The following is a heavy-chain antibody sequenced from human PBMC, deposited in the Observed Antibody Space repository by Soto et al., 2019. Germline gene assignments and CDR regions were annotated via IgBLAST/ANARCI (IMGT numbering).Heavy chain of an antibody. J-gene: IGHJ4*02. V-gene: IGHV4-30-4*01. CDR3: SRITTLHSPAPFAS. CDR1: GGSFSSADYY. D-gene: IGHD1-1*01. Sequence: QVQLQESGPGLVKSSQTLSLTCTVSGGSFSSADYYWNWIRQPPGKGLEWIGHISYSGSTSYNPSLKSRVIISLDPSKNQTSLQLSSVTAADPAMYYCSRITTLHSPAPFASWGQGTLVSVSS. CDR2: ISYSGST.